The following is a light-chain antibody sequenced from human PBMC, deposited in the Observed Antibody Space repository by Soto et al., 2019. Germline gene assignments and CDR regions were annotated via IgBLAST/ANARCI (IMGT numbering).Light chain of an antibody. CDR1: SSDVGGYNY. V-gene: IGLV2-14*01. J-gene: IGLJ2*01. Sequence: QSALTQPASVSGSPGQSITISCTGTSSDVGGYNYVSWYQQHPGKAPKLMIYDVRNRPSGVSNRCSGSKSGNTASLTISGLQAEDEADYYCSSDTSSTTLVFGGGTQLTVL. CDR3: SSDTSSTTLV. CDR2: DVR.